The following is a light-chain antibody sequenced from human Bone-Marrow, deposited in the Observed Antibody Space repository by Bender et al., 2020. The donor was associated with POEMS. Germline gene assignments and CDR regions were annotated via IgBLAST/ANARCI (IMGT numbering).Light chain of an antibody. J-gene: IGLJ2*01. V-gene: IGLV2-14*03. CDR1: SSDIGGHNY. CDR2: DVT. CDR3: SSYTSSSPL. Sequence: QSALTQPASVSGSPGQSITISCTGASSDIGGHNYVSWYQHHPGKAPKLMIYDVTNRPSGVSNRFSGSKSGNTASLTISGLQAEDEADYYCSSYTSSSPLFGGGTKLTVL.